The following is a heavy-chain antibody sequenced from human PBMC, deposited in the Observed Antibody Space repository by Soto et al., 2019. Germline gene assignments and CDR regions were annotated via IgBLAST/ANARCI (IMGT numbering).Heavy chain of an antibody. V-gene: IGHV3-21*01. J-gene: IGHJ4*02. CDR1: GFPFSAYN. D-gene: IGHD3-16*01. CDR3: SRSPEVGVRGAY. CDR2: ITVGSSHI. Sequence: GGSLRLSCTGSGFPFSAYNLNWVRQAPGKGLEWVSSITVGSSHIYQPNSMKGRFTISRDDAKNSVYLQIDSLRDEDTALYYCSRSPEVGVRGAYWGQGTLVTVSS.